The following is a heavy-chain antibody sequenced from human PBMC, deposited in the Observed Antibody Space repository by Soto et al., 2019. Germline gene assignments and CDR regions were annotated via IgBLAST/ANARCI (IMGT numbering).Heavy chain of an antibody. Sequence: GGSLRLSCTASGFTFKESAMNWVRLAPGKGLEWVASISDTGASTWYAESVRGRLSISRDNSKNTLYLQMNSLRGEDTAVYYCSKGRGSGWAWYFDNWGQGSMVAVYS. CDR3: SKGRGSGWAWYFDN. CDR2: ISDTGAST. J-gene: IGHJ4*02. V-gene: IGHV3-23*01. D-gene: IGHD6-19*01. CDR1: GFTFKESA.